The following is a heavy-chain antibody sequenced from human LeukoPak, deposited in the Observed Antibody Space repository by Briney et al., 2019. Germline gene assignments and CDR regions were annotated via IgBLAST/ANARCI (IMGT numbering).Heavy chain of an antibody. CDR2: ISGRGGGT. CDR3: AKGLYDSGDYNPLDY. CDR1: GFTFSSYA. D-gene: IGHD3-10*01. J-gene: IGHJ4*02. Sequence: PGGSLRLSCAASGFTFSSYAMSWVRPAPGKGLDWVSGISGRGGGTYYADYVKGRFTISRDNSKNTLYLQMNSLRVEDTAVYYCAKGLYDSGDYNPLDYWGQGTLVTVSS. V-gene: IGHV3-23*01.